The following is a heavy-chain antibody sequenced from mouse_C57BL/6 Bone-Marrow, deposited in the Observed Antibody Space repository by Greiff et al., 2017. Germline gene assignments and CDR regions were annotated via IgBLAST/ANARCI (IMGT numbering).Heavy chain of an antibody. CDR1: GYSFTGYY. Sequence: EVKLMESGPELVKPGASVKISCTASGYSFTGYYMNWVKQTPEKSLEWIGDINPSTGGTTYNQKFKAKATLSVDNSSSTAYMQLKSLTSEDSAVYYGARSSSGYYYAMVYWGQGTSVTVSS. V-gene: IGHV1-42*01. CDR2: INPSTGGT. D-gene: IGHD3-2*02. J-gene: IGHJ4*01. CDR3: ARSSSGYYYAMVY.